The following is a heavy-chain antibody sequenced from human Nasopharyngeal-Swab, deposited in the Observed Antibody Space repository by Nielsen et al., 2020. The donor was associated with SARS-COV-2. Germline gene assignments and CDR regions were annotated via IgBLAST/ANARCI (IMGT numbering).Heavy chain of an antibody. D-gene: IGHD6-19*01. J-gene: IGHJ6*02. CDR2: IYYSGST. CDR3: ARDSGVAGTKYYYYGMDV. V-gene: IGHV4-30-4*01. Sequence: RQAPGKGLEWIGYIYYSGSTYYNPSLKSRVTISVDTSKNQFSLKLSSVTAADTAVCYCARDSGVAGTKYYYYGMDVWGQGTTVTVSS.